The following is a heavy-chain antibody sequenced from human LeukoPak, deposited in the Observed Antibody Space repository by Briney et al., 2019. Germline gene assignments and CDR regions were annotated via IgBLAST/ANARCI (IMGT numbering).Heavy chain of an antibody. CDR2: ISGSGGST. D-gene: IGHD2-2*01. V-gene: IGHV3-23*01. CDR3: AKETCTGTSCSTDY. Sequence: PGGSLRLSCAASGFTFSSYAMRWDRQAPGKGLEWVSGISGSGGSTYYTDSVKGRFTISRDNSKNTLCLQMNSLRAEDTAVYYCAKETCTGTSCSTDYWGQGTLVTVSS. J-gene: IGHJ4*02. CDR1: GFTFSSYA.